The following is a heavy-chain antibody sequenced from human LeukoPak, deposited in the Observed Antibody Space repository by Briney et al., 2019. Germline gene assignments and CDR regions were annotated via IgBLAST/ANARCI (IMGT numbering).Heavy chain of an antibody. CDR3: ARETYSGGSPIDY. V-gene: IGHV3-33*01. D-gene: IGHD2-15*01. CDR1: GFTFSSYG. CDR2: IWYDGSNK. Sequence: GGSLRLSCAASGFTFSSYGMDWVRQAPGKGLEWVAVIWYDGSNKYYADSVKGRFTISRDNSKNTLYLQMNSLRAEDTAVYYCARETYSGGSPIDYWGQGTLVTVSS. J-gene: IGHJ4*02.